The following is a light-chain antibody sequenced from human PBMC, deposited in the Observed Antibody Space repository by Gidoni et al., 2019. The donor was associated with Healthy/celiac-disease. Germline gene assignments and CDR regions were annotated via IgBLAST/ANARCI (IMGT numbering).Light chain of an antibody. J-gene: IGKJ2*01. CDR3: HQYYSTPPT. V-gene: IGKV4-1*01. CDR1: QSVLYSLNNKNY. Sequence: DIVMTQSPDSLAVSLGERATINCKSSQSVLYSLNNKNYLAWYQQKPGQPPKLLIYWASTRESGGPDRFSGSGSGTDFTLTISSLQAEDVAVCYCHQYYSTPPTFGQGTKLEIK. CDR2: WAS.